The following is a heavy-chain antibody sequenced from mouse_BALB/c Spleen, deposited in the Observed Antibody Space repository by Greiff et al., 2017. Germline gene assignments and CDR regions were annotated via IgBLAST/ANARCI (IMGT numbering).Heavy chain of an antibody. CDR2: INSNGGST. V-gene: IGHV5-6-2*01. Sequence: DVKLVESGGGLVKLGGSLKLSCAASGFTFSSYYMSWVRQTPEKRLELVAAINSNGGSTYYPDTVKGRFTISRDNAKSTLYLQMSSLKSEDTALYYCASQTARADYYAMDYWGQGTSVTVSS. D-gene: IGHD3-2*01. CDR3: ASQTARADYYAMDY. CDR1: GFTFSSYY. J-gene: IGHJ4*01.